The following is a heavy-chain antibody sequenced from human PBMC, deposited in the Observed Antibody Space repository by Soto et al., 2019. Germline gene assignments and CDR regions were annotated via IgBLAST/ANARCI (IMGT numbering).Heavy chain of an antibody. J-gene: IGHJ4*02. Sequence: SVKVSCKASGGTFSSYAISWVRQAPGQGLEWMGGIIPIFGTANYAQKFQGRVPITADESTSTAYMELSSLRSEDTAVYYCAGLGEDIASSLDYWGQGTLVKVSS. D-gene: IGHD3-16*01. V-gene: IGHV1-69*13. CDR2: IIPIFGTA. CDR3: AGLGEDIASSLDY. CDR1: GGTFSSYA.